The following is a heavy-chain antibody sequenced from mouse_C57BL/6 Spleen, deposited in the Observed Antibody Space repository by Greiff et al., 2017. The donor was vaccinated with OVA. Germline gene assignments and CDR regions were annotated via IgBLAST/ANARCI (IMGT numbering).Heavy chain of an antibody. V-gene: IGHV1-64*01. CDR1: GYTFTSYW. Sequence: QVQLQQPGAELVKPGASVKLSCKASGYTFTSYWMHWVKLRPGQGLEWIGMIHPNSGSTNYNEKFKSKATLTVDKSSSTAYMQLSSLTSEDSAVYYCARGGNYESYYAMDYWGQGTSVTVSS. J-gene: IGHJ4*01. CDR3: ARGGNYESYYAMDY. CDR2: IHPNSGST. D-gene: IGHD2-1*01.